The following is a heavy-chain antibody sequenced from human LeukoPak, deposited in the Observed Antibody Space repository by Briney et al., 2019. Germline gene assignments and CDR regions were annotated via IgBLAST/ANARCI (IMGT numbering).Heavy chain of an antibody. CDR3: ARDRVAALDY. CDR2: ISGSGDST. D-gene: IGHD6-6*01. Sequence: GGSLRLSCAASGFTFSSYAMSWVRQAPGKGLEWVSGISGSGDSTYYADSVKGRFTISRDNSKNTLYLQMNSLRAEDTAVYYCARDRVAALDYWGQGTLVTVSS. V-gene: IGHV3-23*01. J-gene: IGHJ4*02. CDR1: GFTFSSYA.